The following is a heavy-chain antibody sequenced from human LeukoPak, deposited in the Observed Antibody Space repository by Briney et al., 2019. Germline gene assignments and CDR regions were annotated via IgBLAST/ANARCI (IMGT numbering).Heavy chain of an antibody. J-gene: IGHJ4*02. D-gene: IGHD3-22*01. CDR1: GYTFGAYY. Sequence: WASVKVSCKASGYTFGAYYMYWVRQAPGQGLEWMGWIRPNSGGTNYAQKFQGRVTMTRDTSISTAYMELSRLRSDDTAVYYCARGHKTYYYDSSGYAGLDYWGQGTLVAVSS. V-gene: IGHV1-2*02. CDR3: ARGHKTYYYDSSGYAGLDY. CDR2: IRPNSGGT.